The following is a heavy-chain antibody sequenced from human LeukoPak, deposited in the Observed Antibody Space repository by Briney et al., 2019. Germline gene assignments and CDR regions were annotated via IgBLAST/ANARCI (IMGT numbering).Heavy chain of an antibody. CDR1: GFTFSSYS. D-gene: IGHD3-22*01. J-gene: IGHJ4*02. CDR3: AKGGITMIVVVITSYYFDY. V-gene: IGHV3-48*01. CDR2: ITPSSDTI. Sequence: GGSLRLSCAASGFTFSSYSMNWVRQAPGKGLEWVLYITPSSDTIYYADSVRGRFTISRDNSKNTLYLQMNSLRAEDTAVYYCAKGGITMIVVVITSYYFDYWGQGTLVTVSS.